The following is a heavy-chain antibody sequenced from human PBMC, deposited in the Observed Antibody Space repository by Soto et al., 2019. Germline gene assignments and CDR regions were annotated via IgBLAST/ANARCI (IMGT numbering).Heavy chain of an antibody. V-gene: IGHV3-30*18. CDR1: GFTFSSYG. J-gene: IGHJ4*02. Sequence: GGSLRLSCAASGFTFSSYGMHWVRQAPGKGLEWVAVISYDGSNKYYADSVKGRFTISRDNSKNTLYLQMNSLRAEDTAVYYCAKGVLEEVGTVTTFDYWGQGTLVTVSS. CDR3: AKGVLEEVGTVTTFDY. CDR2: ISYDGSNK. D-gene: IGHD4-17*01.